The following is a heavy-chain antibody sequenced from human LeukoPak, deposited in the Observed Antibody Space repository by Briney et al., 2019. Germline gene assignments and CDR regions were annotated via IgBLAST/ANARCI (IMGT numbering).Heavy chain of an antibody. D-gene: IGHD3-16*01. V-gene: IGHV3-30*18. J-gene: IGHJ4*02. CDR2: ILYDGSNK. CDR3: AKDHYDYIRGTYEFDY. Sequence: GGSLRLSCAASGFTFSSYGVHWVRQAPGKGLEWVAAILYDGSNKFYADSVKGRFTISRDNSKNTLYMQMNSLRAEDTAVYYCAKDHYDYIRGTYEFDYWGQGTLVTVSS. CDR1: GFTFSSYG.